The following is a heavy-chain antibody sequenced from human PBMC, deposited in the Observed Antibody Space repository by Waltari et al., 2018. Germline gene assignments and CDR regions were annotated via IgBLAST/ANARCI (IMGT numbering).Heavy chain of an antibody. J-gene: IGHJ4*02. CDR1: GFTFSSYS. Sequence: EVQLVESGGGLVKPGGSRRLSCAASGFTFSSYSMNWVRQAPGKGLEGVSSISSSSSYIYYADSVKGRFTISRDNAKNSLYLQMNSLRAEDTAVYYCARDFEVITTQYYFDYWGQGTLVTVSS. D-gene: IGHD3-22*01. CDR2: ISSSSSYI. CDR3: ARDFEVITTQYYFDY. V-gene: IGHV3-21*01.